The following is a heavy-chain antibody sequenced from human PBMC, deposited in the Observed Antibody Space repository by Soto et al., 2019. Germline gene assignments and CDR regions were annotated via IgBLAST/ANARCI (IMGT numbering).Heavy chain of an antibody. CDR3: ARRVVPAAISAFDI. CDR2: IYYSGST. Sequence: NPSETLSLTCTVSGGSISSGGYYWSWIRQHPGKGLEWIGYIYYSGSTYYNPSLKSRVTISVDTSKNQFSLKLSSVTAADTAVYFCARRVVPAAISAFDIWGQGIMVTV. J-gene: IGHJ3*02. D-gene: IGHD2-2*01. V-gene: IGHV4-31*03. CDR1: GGSISSGGYY.